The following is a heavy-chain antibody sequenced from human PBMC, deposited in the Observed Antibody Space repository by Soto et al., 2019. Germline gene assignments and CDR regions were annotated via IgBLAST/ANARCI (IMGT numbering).Heavy chain of an antibody. CDR2: ISGGGGST. CDR1: GFTFNTYA. J-gene: IGHJ4*02. Sequence: EVQLLVSGGDLVQPGGSLRLSCTASGFTFNTYAMSWVRQAPGKGLEWISAISGGGGSTYYSDSVKGRFSISRDNSKNTLSLQMNTLRAEDTAVYFCAKAAKRAWLASRIDYWGQGTLVTVSS. CDR3: AKAAKRAWLASRIDY. D-gene: IGHD5-12*01. V-gene: IGHV3-23*01.